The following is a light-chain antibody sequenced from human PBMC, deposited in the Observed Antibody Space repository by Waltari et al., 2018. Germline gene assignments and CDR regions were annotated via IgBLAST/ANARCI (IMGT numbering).Light chain of an antibody. CDR3: LQYNSAPYS. CDR1: QDISNH. CDR2: DAS. Sequence: DIQMTQSPSSLTASVGDRVTITCRASQDISNHLNWYQQKPGKAPKRLIYDASSLQSGVPSRFSGSGSGTVFTLTISSLQPEDFATYYCLQYNSAPYSFGQGTEVEIK. J-gene: IGKJ2*03. V-gene: IGKV1-17*01.